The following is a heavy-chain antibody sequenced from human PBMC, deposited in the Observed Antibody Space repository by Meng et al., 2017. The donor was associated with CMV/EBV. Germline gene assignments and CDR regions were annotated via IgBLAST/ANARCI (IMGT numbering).Heavy chain of an antibody. D-gene: IGHD6-13*01. CDR1: GGSISISSYS. J-gene: IGHJ4*02. CDR2: IYYSGST. CDR3: ARGGIAAAGLH. V-gene: IGHV4-39*07. Sequence: LQLQEQGPGLVQPSETLALTCTVSGGSISISSYSWGWIRQPPGKGLEWIGSIYYSGSTYYNPSLKSRVTISVDTSKNQFSLKLSSVTAADTAVYYCARGGIAAAGLHWGQGTLVTVSS.